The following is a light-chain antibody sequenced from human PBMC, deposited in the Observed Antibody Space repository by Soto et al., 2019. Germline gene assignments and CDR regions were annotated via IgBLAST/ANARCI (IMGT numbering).Light chain of an antibody. CDR1: QGISTF. J-gene: IGKJ4*01. CDR3: QQLNSYPLT. Sequence: DIQLTQSPSFLSASVGDRVTIPCRASQGISTFLAWYQQKPGKAPKLLIYAASTLQSGVPSRFSGSGSGKEFTLTISSLQPEDFATYYCQQLNSYPLTFGGGTKVEIK. V-gene: IGKV1-9*01. CDR2: AAS.